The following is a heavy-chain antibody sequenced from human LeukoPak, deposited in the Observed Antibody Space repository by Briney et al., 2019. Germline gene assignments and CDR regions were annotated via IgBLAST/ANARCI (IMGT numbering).Heavy chain of an antibody. CDR3: ASTYDFWSGYLMA. J-gene: IGHJ5*02. CDR2: INSDGSST. Sequence: GGSLRLSCAASGFTFRSYWMQWVRQAPGKGLVWVSRINSDGSSTSYADSAKGRFTVSRDNAKNTLYLQMNSLRAEDTAVYYCASTYDFWSGYLMAWGQGTLVTVSS. CDR1: GFTFRSYW. V-gene: IGHV3-74*01. D-gene: IGHD3-3*01.